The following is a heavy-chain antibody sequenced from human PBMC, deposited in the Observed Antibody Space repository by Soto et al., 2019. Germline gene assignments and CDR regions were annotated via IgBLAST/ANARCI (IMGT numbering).Heavy chain of an antibody. D-gene: IGHD3-16*01. J-gene: IGHJ6*02. CDR1: GYTFTTYG. CDR3: AREGEMPYYYYGLDV. Sequence: QDQLVHSGAEVRKPGASVKVSCKASGYTFTTYGISWVRQAPGQGLEWMGWISGYNGHTKYAQKFQGRVTMTTDTSTSTVYMDLRSLRSDDTAVYYCAREGEMPYYYYGLDVWGQGTTVTVSS. V-gene: IGHV1-18*01. CDR2: ISGYNGHT.